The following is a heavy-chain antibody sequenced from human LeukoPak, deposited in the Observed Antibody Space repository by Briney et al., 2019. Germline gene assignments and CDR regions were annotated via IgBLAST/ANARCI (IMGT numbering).Heavy chain of an antibody. Sequence: GGSLTLSCAASGFTFSSYGMQWVRQAPGKGLEWVEVIWYDGSNKYYADSVKGRFTISRDNSKNTLYLQMNSLRAEDTAVYYCARDFSGDGYNYYFDYWGQGTLVTVSS. CDR2: IWYDGSNK. J-gene: IGHJ4*02. CDR1: GFTFSSYG. CDR3: ARDFSGDGYNYYFDY. D-gene: IGHD5-24*01. V-gene: IGHV3-33*08.